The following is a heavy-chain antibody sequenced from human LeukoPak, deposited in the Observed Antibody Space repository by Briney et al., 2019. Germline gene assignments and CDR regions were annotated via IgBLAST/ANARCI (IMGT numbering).Heavy chain of an antibody. CDR1: GFTFSSYG. J-gene: IGHJ4*02. Sequence: GGSLRLSCAASGFTFSSYGMHWVRQAPGKGLEWVAVISYDGSNKYYADSVKGRSTISRDNSKNTLCLQMNSLRAEDTAVYYCAKDRVTMIVVAPFDYWGQGTLVTVSS. CDR2: ISYDGSNK. CDR3: AKDRVTMIVVAPFDY. D-gene: IGHD3-22*01. V-gene: IGHV3-30*18.